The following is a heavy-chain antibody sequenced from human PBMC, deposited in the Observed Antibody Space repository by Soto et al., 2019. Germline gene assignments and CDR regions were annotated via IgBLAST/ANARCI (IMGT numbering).Heavy chain of an antibody. CDR1: GDSVSSTSAL. J-gene: IGHJ4*02. CDR2: AYYRSKWYN. V-gene: IGHV6-1*01. Sequence: SQTLSLTCAISGDSVSSTSALWNWIRQSPSRGLEWLGRAYYRSKWYNNYAMSVKSRISINPDTSKNQFSLQLDSVTPDDTAIYYCGRERLSGVVDYWGPGALVTVSS. CDR3: GRERLSGVVDY. D-gene: IGHD3-3*01.